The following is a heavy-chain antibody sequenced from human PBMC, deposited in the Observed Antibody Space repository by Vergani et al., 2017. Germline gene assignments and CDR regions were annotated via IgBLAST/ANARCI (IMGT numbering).Heavy chain of an antibody. Sequence: VQLLESGGGLVQPGASVKVSCKASGYTFTSYYMHWVRQAPGQGLEWMGIINPSGGSTSYAQKFQGRVTMTRDTSTSTVYMELSSLRSEDTAVYYCARGGVLLWFGEPNWFDPWGQGTLVTVSS. CDR2: INPSGGST. D-gene: IGHD3-10*01. CDR3: ARGGVLLWFGEPNWFDP. CDR1: GYTFTSYY. V-gene: IGHV1-46*01. J-gene: IGHJ5*02.